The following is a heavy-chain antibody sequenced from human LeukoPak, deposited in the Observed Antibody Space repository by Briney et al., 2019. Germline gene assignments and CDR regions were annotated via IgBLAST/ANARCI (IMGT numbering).Heavy chain of an antibody. Sequence: PSETLSLTCTVSGGSISSYYWGWIRQPPGKGLEWIGSIYYSGSTYYNPSLKSRVTISVDTSKNQFSLKLSSVTAADTAVYYCAIGYSSSWYYFDYWGQGTLVTVSS. D-gene: IGHD6-13*01. CDR3: AIGYSSSWYYFDY. V-gene: IGHV4-39*01. CDR1: GGSISSYY. CDR2: IYYSGST. J-gene: IGHJ4*02.